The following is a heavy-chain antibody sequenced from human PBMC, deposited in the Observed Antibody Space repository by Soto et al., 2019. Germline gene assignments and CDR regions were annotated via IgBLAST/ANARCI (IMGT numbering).Heavy chain of an antibody. CDR3: ARQVSSSWYEGYFQH. CDR1: GFTFSDYY. Sequence: PGGSLRLSCAASGFTFSDYYMSWIRQAPGKGLEWVSYISSSSSYTNYADSVKGRFTISRDNAKNSLYLQMNSLRAEDTAVYYCARQVSSSWYEGYFQHWGQGTLVTVSS. J-gene: IGHJ1*01. D-gene: IGHD6-13*01. V-gene: IGHV3-11*06. CDR2: ISSSSSYT.